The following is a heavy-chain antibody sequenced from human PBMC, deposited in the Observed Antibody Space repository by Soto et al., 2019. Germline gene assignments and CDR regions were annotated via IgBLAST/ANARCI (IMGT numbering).Heavy chain of an antibody. Sequence: GGSLRLSCAASGFTFSSYGMHWVRQAPGKGLEWVAVISYDGSNKYYADSVKGRFTISRDNSKNTLYLQMNSLRAEDTAVYYCARAQGSGVDAFDIWGQGTMVTVSS. CDR3: ARAQGSGVDAFDI. D-gene: IGHD3-10*01. V-gene: IGHV3-30*03. CDR1: GFTFSSYG. J-gene: IGHJ3*02. CDR2: ISYDGSNK.